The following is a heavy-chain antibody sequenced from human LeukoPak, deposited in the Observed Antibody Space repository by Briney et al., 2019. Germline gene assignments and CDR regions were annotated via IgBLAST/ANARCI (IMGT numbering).Heavy chain of an antibody. CDR2: IIPILGIA. D-gene: IGHD2-2*01. CDR3: ARDISGPSIGFDP. Sequence: ASVKVSCKASGGTFSSYAISWVRQAPGQGLEWMGRIIPILGIANYAQKFQGRVTITADKSTSTAYMELSSLRSEDTAVYYCARDISGPSIGFDPWGQGTLVTVSS. CDR1: GGTFSSYA. V-gene: IGHV1-69*04. J-gene: IGHJ5*02.